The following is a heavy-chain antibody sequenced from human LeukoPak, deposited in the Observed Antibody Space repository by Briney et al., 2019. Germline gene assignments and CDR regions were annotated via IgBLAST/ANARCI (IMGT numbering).Heavy chain of an antibody. Sequence: PGGSLRLSCAASGFTFSTYWMHWVRQVPGKGLVWVSRINNDGSGTFYADSVKGRFTISRDNSKNTLYLQMNSLRAEDTAVYYCARGAHYYDSSGYFRAPFDYWGQGTLVTVSS. J-gene: IGHJ4*02. CDR1: GFTFSTYW. CDR3: ARGAHYYDSSGYFRAPFDY. D-gene: IGHD3-22*01. CDR2: INNDGSGT. V-gene: IGHV3-74*01.